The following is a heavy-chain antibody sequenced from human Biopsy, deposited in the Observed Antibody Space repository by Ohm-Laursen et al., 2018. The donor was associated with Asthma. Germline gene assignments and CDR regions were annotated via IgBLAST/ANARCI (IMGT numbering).Heavy chain of an antibody. J-gene: IGHJ6*02. CDR2: ISYDGSDK. CDR3: ARASVVKHYYYYGMDV. CDR1: GFTFSDYA. Sequence: RSLRLSCSASGFTFSDYAIYWVRRAPGKGLEWVAFISYDGSDKFYADSVKGRFTTSRDNSQNTLDLHMNRLTFEDTAVYYCARASVVKHYYYYGMDVWGPGTTVTVFS. V-gene: IGHV3-30-3*01.